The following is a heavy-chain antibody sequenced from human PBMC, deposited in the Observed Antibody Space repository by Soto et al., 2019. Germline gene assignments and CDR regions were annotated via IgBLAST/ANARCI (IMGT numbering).Heavy chain of an antibody. CDR3: AREGHYYDSSGYPGEEAFDI. J-gene: IGHJ3*02. CDR1: GFTFISYS. D-gene: IGHD3-22*01. V-gene: IGHV3-21*01. Sequence: PGGSLRLSCAASGFTFISYSMNWVRQAPGKGLEWVSSISSSSSYIYYADSVKGRFTISRDNAKNSLYLQMNSLRAEDTAVYYCAREGHYYDSSGYPGEEAFDIWGQGTMVTVSS. CDR2: ISSSSSYI.